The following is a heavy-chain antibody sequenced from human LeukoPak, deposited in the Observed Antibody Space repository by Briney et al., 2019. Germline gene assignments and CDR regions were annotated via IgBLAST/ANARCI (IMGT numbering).Heavy chain of an antibody. J-gene: IGHJ3*01. Sequence: GGSLRLSCAASGFSFSSYAMSWVRQAPGKGLEWVSTISGSGDSTYYADSVKGRFTISRDNSKNTLYLQMNSLRVEDTALYYCAKLVGGLPFDRWGQGTVVTVSS. CDR1: GFSFSSYA. CDR2: ISGSGDST. CDR3: AKLVGGLPFDR. D-gene: IGHD1-26*01. V-gene: IGHV3-23*01.